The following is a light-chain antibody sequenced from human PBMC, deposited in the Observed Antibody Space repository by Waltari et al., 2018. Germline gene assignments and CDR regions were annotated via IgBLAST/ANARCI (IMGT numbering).Light chain of an antibody. CDR3: SAYTGTSWV. Sequence: QSALTQPPSASGSPGQSVTISCTGTSSDVGAYNYVSWYQQHPGKAPKLMLFEVRDRPSGVPDRFSGSKSGNTASLTVSGLQADDEGDYYCSAYTGTSWVFGGGTKLTVL. CDR1: SSDVGAYNY. J-gene: IGLJ3*02. CDR2: EVR. V-gene: IGLV2-8*01.